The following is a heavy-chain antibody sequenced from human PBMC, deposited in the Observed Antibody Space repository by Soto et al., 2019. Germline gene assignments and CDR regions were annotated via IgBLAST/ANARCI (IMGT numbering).Heavy chain of an antibody. V-gene: IGHV1-3*01. CDR2: INAYNGNT. Sequence: ASVKVSCKASGYTFTSYAMHWVRQAPGQRLEWMGWINAYNGNTKYAQKLQGRVTMTTDTSTSTAYMELRSLRSDDTAVYYCARWEDSSGNNWFDPWGQGTLVTVSS. D-gene: IGHD3-22*01. CDR3: ARWEDSSGNNWFDP. CDR1: GYTFTSYA. J-gene: IGHJ5*02.